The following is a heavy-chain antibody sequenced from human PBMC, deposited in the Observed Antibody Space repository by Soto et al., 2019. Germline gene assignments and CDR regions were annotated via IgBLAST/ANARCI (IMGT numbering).Heavy chain of an antibody. V-gene: IGHV3-23*01. CDR2: ISGSGGST. CDR1: GFTFSSYA. CDR3: AKDIRFLEWFDP. J-gene: IGHJ5*02. D-gene: IGHD3-3*01. Sequence: GGPLRLSCAASGFTFSSYAMSWVRQAPGKGLEWVSAISGSGGSTYYADSVKGRFTISRDNSKNTLYLQMNSLRAEDTAVYYCAKDIRFLEWFDPWGQGTQVTVSS.